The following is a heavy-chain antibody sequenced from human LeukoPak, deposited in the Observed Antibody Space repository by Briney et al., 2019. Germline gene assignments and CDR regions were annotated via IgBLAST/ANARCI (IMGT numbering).Heavy chain of an antibody. J-gene: IGHJ3*02. V-gene: IGHV1-3*01. CDR3: VTGFHRYYYDSYPEGAFDI. D-gene: IGHD3-22*01. CDR1: GYTCTSYA. Sequence: ASEKVSCKASGYTCTSYAIHWVRQATGQRLEWMGWISAGNGNTKYSQNFQGRVTFISNTSATTAFMELSSLRSEDAAVYYCVTGFHRYYYDSYPEGAFDIWGQGTMVTVSS. CDR2: ISAGNGNT.